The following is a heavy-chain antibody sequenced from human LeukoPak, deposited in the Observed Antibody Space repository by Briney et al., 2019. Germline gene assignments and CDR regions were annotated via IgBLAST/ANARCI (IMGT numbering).Heavy chain of an antibody. V-gene: IGHV3-21*01. D-gene: IGHD3-22*01. CDR1: GFTFSSYS. Sequence: GGSLRLSCAASGFTFSSYSMNWVRQAPGKGLEWVSSISSSSSYVYYADSVKGRFTISRDNAKNSLYLQMNSLRAEDTAVYYCARDNERGYDSSQWDYWGQGTLVTVSS. CDR2: ISSSSSYV. CDR3: ARDNERGYDSSQWDY. J-gene: IGHJ4*02.